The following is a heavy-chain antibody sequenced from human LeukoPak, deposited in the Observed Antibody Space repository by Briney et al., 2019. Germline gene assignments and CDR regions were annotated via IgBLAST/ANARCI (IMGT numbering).Heavy chain of an antibody. J-gene: IGHJ6*03. V-gene: IGHV3-23*01. Sequence: GGSLRLSCAASGFTFSSYGMSWVRQAPGKGLEWVSAISGSGGSTYYADSVKGRFTISRDNSKNTLYLQMNSLRAEDTAVYYCAKWGSSWYKYGTHYYYMDVWGKGTTVTISS. CDR2: ISGSGGST. CDR3: AKWGSSWYKYGTHYYYMDV. D-gene: IGHD6-13*01. CDR1: GFTFSSYG.